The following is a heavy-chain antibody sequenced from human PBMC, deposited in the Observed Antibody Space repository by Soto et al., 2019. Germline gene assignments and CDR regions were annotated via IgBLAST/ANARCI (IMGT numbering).Heavy chain of an antibody. CDR1: GGSFSGYY. D-gene: IGHD1-7*01. Sequence: QVQLQQWGAGLLKPSETLSLTCAVYGGSFSGYYWSWIRQPPGKGLEWIGEINHSGSTNYNPSLKIRVTISGDTSKNQFSLKRSSVTAADTAVYYCARKGTGTRMRCAFDIWGQGTMVTVSS. CDR3: ARKGTGTRMRCAFDI. CDR2: INHSGST. J-gene: IGHJ3*02. V-gene: IGHV4-34*01.